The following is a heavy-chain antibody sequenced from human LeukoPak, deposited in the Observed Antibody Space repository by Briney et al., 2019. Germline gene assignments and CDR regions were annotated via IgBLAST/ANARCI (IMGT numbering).Heavy chain of an antibody. D-gene: IGHD1-26*01. V-gene: IGHV4-61*01. CDR2: IYYSGST. CDR3: ARGEPPWVSADY. J-gene: IGHJ4*02. Sequence: SETLSLTCTVSGGSVSSGSYYWSWIRQPPGKGLEWIGYIYYSGSTNYNPSLKSRVTISVDTSKNQFSLKLSSVTAADTAVYYCARGEPPWVSADYWGQGTLVTVSS. CDR1: GGSVSSGSYY.